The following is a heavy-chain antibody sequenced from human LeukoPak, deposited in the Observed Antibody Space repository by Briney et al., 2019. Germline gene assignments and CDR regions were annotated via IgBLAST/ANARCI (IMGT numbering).Heavy chain of an antibody. D-gene: IGHD4-23*01. J-gene: IGHJ5*02. V-gene: IGHV4-59*01. CDR1: GGSISSYY. CDR3: ARYRGNSNGGFDP. Sequence: SETLSLTCTVSGGSISSYYWSWIRQPPGKGLEWIGNIYNRGGTNYNPSLKSRVTTSVDTSKNQLSLKLTSVTAADTAVYYCARYRGNSNGGFDPWGQGTLVTVSS. CDR2: IYNRGGT.